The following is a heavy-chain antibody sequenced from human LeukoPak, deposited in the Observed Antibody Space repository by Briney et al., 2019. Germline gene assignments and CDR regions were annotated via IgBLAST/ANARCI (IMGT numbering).Heavy chain of an antibody. CDR1: GYTFTGYY. Sequence: ASVKVSSKASGYTFTGYYMHWVRQAPGQGLEWMGWINPNSGGTNYAQKFQGRVTMTRDTSISTAYMELSRLRSDDTAVYYCARVAPYGDYGDYWGQGTLVTVSS. J-gene: IGHJ4*02. CDR2: INPNSGGT. D-gene: IGHD4-17*01. V-gene: IGHV1-2*02. CDR3: ARVAPYGDYGDY.